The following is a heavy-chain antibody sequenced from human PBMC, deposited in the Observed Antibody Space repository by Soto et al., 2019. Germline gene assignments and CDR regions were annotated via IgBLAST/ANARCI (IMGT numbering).Heavy chain of an antibody. Sequence: SETLSLTCTFSVASVSSGSYYWSWMRQPPGKGLEWIGFVYYSGSTNYNPSLKSRVTISLDTAKTQFSLKLNSVTAADTAVYHSARGSDGDSVGLYSYAMQVWGQGTLVTVS. V-gene: IGHV4-61*01. CDR3: ARGSDGDSVGLYSYAMQV. CDR2: VYYSGST. CDR1: VASVSSGSYY. D-gene: IGHD4-17*01. J-gene: IGHJ6*01.